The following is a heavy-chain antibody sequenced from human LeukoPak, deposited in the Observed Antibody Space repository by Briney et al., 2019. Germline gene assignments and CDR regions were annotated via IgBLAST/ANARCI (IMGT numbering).Heavy chain of an antibody. V-gene: IGHV1-46*01. CDR1: GYTFTNYY. D-gene: IGHD1-26*01. CDR2: INPSGGST. Sequence: ASVKVSCKASGYTFTNYYVHWVRQAPGQGLEWMGVINPSGGSTNYARKFQGRVTMTRDTSTSTVYMELSSLRSDDTAVYYCASFETDFTQQWELHAFDIWGQGTMVTVSS. CDR3: ASFETDFTQQWELHAFDI. J-gene: IGHJ3*02.